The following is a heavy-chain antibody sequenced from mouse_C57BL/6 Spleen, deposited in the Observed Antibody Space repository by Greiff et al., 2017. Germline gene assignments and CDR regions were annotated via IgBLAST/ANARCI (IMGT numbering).Heavy chain of an antibody. Sequence: EVQLQQSGPGLVKPSQSLSLTCSVTGYSITSGYYWNWIRQFPGNKLEWMGYISYDGSNNYNPSLKNRISITRDTSKNQFFLKLNSVTTEDTATYYCARGTTVVPFDVWGTGTTVTVSS. CDR2: ISYDGSN. V-gene: IGHV3-6*01. J-gene: IGHJ1*03. CDR3: ARGTTVVPFDV. CDR1: GYSITSGYY. D-gene: IGHD1-1*01.